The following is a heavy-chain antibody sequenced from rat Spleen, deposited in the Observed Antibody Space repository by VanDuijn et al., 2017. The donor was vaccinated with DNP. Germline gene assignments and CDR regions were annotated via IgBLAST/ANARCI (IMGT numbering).Heavy chain of an antibody. Sequence: EVLLVESDGGLVQPGRSLKLSCAVSGFTFSDYYMAWVRQAPKKGLEWVATLSYNGGTPYYRDSVKGRFTISRDNAQSTLYLQMDSLRSEDTATYYCARHRTIMPYYYAMDAWGQGASVTVSS. V-gene: IGHV5-7*01. J-gene: IGHJ4*01. CDR2: LSYNGGTP. CDR3: ARHRTIMPYYYAMDA. D-gene: IGHD1-12*01. CDR1: GFTFSDYY.